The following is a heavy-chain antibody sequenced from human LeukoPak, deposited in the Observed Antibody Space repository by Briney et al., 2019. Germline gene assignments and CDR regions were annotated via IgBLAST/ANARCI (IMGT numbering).Heavy chain of an antibody. CDR1: GYTFTGYY. CDR2: INPNSGGT. D-gene: IGHD3-22*01. J-gene: IGHJ4*02. CDR3: ATHPRGYYDSSGYYYGY. V-gene: IGHV1-2*02. Sequence: GASVKVSCKASGYTFTGYYMHWVRQAPGQGLEWMGWINPNSGGTNYAQKFQGRVTMTEDTSTDTTYMELSSLRSEDTAVYYCATHPRGYYDSSGYYYGYWGQGTLVTVSS.